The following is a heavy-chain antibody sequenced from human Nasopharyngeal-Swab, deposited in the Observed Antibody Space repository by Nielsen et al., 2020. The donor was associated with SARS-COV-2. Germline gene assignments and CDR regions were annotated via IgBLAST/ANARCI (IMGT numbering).Heavy chain of an antibody. CDR3: ARTVDTAMVYYFDY. D-gene: IGHD5-18*01. CDR1: GGSISSSSHY. Sequence: SETLSLTCTVSGGSISSSSHYWGWIRQPPGKGLEWIGSIYYSGGTYYNPSLKSRVTISVDTSKNQFSLKLYSVTAADTAVYYCARTVDTAMVYYFDYWGQGTLVTVSS. V-gene: IGHV4-39*01. J-gene: IGHJ4*02. CDR2: IYYSGGT.